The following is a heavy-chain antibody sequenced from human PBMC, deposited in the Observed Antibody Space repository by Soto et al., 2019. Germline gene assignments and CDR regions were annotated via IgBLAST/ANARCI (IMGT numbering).Heavy chain of an antibody. Sequence: ASVKVSCKASGGTFSSYAISWVRQAPGQGLEWMGGIIPIFGTANYAQKFQGRVTITADESTSTAYMELSSLRSEDTAVYYCARDGCSSTSCHSQTYYYYGMDVWGQGTTVTVSS. CDR3: ARDGCSSTSCHSQTYYYYGMDV. CDR2: IIPIFGTA. J-gene: IGHJ6*02. V-gene: IGHV1-69*13. CDR1: GGTFSSYA. D-gene: IGHD2-2*01.